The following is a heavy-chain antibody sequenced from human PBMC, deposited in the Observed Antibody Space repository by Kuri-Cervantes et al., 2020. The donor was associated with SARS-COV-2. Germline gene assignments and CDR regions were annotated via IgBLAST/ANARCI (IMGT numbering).Heavy chain of an antibody. CDR3: AREPGFTYYDFWSGYQVGGMDV. V-gene: IGHV3-23*01. J-gene: IGHJ6*02. CDR1: GFTFSSYA. Sequence: GGSLRLSCAASGFTFSSYAMSWVRQAPGKGLEWVSAISGSGGSTYYADSVKGRFTISRDNAKNTLYLQMNSLRAEDTAVYYCAREPGFTYYDFWSGYQVGGMDVWGQGTTVTVSS. D-gene: IGHD3-3*01. CDR2: ISGSGGST.